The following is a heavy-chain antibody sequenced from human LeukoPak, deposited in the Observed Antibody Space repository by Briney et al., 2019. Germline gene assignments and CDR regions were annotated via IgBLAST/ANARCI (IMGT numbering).Heavy chain of an antibody. J-gene: IGHJ4*02. CDR2: INANSGDT. Sequence: ASVKVSCKASGHTFTCYYMHWVRQAPGQGLEWMGWINANSGDTNYAQKFQGRVTMTRGTSIGTAYMELRSLRSDDTAVYYCARDPGSITMIVVVITDTERLDYWGQGTLVTVSS. D-gene: IGHD3-22*01. CDR1: GHTFTCYY. CDR3: ARDPGSITMIVVVITDTERLDY. V-gene: IGHV1-2*02.